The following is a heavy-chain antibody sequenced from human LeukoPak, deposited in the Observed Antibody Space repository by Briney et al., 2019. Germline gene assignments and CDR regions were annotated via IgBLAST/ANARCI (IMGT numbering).Heavy chain of an antibody. CDR3: ARSFSSGYYPYYYYGMDV. D-gene: IGHD3-22*01. Sequence: SVKVSCKASGGTFSSYAISWVRQAPGQGLEWMGRIIPILGIANYAQKFQGRVTITADKSTSTAYMELSSLRSEDTAVYYCARSFSSGYYPYYYYGMDVWGQGTTVTVSS. CDR1: GGTFSSYA. V-gene: IGHV1-69*04. J-gene: IGHJ6*02. CDR2: IIPILGIA.